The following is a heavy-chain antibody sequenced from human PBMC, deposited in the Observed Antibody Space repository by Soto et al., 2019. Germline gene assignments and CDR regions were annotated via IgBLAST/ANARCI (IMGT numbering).Heavy chain of an antibody. D-gene: IGHD2-8*02. CDR3: ARIYCSGGICFPNWVDP. J-gene: IGHJ5*02. CDR2: ITPISGTP. CDR1: GGFFSSDA. V-gene: IGHV1-69*12. Sequence: QVQLVQSGSEVKKPGSSVKVSCKASGGFFSSDAISWVRQAPGQGLEWQGGITPISGTPKYAQKFQGRVTISADESTSTAYMDLSSLRFEDTAIYYCARIYCSGGICFPNWVDPWGQGTLVTVSS.